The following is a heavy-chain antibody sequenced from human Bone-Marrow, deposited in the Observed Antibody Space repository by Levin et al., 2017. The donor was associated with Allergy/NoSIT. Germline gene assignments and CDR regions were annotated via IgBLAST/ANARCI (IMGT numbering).Heavy chain of an antibody. Sequence: PGGSLRLSCAASGFSVSSNYMTWVRQAPGKGLECISVIYSGGGTYYADSVKGRFTISGDNSKNTLYLQMNSLRAEDTAVYYCARGFSTSVYWGQGTLVTVSS. CDR3: ARGFSTSVY. CDR1: GFSVSSNY. D-gene: IGHD2-2*01. CDR2: IYSGGGT. J-gene: IGHJ4*02. V-gene: IGHV3-53*01.